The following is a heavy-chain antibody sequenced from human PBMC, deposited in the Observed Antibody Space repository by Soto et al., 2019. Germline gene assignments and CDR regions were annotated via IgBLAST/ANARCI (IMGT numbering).Heavy chain of an antibody. Sequence: QLQLQESGSGLVKPSQTLSLTCAVSGGSISSGGYSWSWIRQPPGKGLEWIGYIYHSGSTYYNPSLKSRVTISVDRAKNHFSLKLSSVTAADPAVYYCAAGGGLPRYYWGPGTLVTVSS. CDR3: AAGGGLPRYY. D-gene: IGHD5-12*01. CDR1: GGSISSGGYS. J-gene: IGHJ4*02. V-gene: IGHV4-30-2*01. CDR2: IYHSGST.